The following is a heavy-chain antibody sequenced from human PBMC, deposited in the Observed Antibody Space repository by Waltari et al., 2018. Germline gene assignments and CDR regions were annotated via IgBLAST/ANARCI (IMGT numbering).Heavy chain of an antibody. Sequence: EVQLLESGGGLVQPGGSLSLSCEASGFTGSSNYMSWVRQAPGKGLEWVSLIYSDGRTYYADSVKGRFTISRDNYKNTVYLQMSRLRVEDTAAYYCAKDAGPVAAEGDYWGQGTLVTVSS. D-gene: IGHD6-19*01. J-gene: IGHJ4*02. CDR2: IYSDGRT. CDR1: GFTGSSNY. V-gene: IGHV3-66*01. CDR3: AKDAGPVAAEGDY.